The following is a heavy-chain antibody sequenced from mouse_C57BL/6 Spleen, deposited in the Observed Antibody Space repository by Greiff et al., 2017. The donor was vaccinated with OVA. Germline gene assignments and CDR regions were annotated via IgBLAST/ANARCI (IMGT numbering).Heavy chain of an antibody. CDR1: GYTFTDYE. V-gene: IGHV1-15*01. CDR2: IDPETGGT. D-gene: IGHD2-4*01. CDR3: TRYYDYDYYYAMDY. Sequence: QVQLQQSGAELVRPGASVTLSCKASGYTFTDYEMHWVKQTPVHGLEWIGAIDPETGGTAYNQKFKGKAILTADKSSSPAYMELRSLTSEDSAVYYCTRYYDYDYYYAMDYWGQGTSVTVSS. J-gene: IGHJ4*01.